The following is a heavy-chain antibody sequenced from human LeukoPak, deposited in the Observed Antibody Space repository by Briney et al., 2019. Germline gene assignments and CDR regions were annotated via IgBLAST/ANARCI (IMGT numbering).Heavy chain of an antibody. CDR3: ARGSFFGVVPHLDY. V-gene: IGHV4-34*01. CDR2: INHSGST. J-gene: IGHJ4*02. Sequence: SETLSLTCAVYGGSFSGYYWSWIRQPPGKGLEWIGEINHSGSTNYNPSLKSRVTISVDTSKNQFSLKLSSVTAADTAAYYCARGSFFGVVPHLDYWGQGTLVTVSS. CDR1: GGSFSGYY. D-gene: IGHD3-3*02.